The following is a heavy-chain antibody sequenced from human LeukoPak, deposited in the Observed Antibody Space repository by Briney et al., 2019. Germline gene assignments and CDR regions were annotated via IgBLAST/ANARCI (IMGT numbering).Heavy chain of an antibody. Sequence: SETLSPTCTVSGGSISGHYWSWIRQPPGKGLEWIGYIYYSGSTNYNPSLKSRATISVDTSMNQFSLMLSSVTAADTAVYYCARLHPDTSLTPYFYYIYVWGKGTTVTVSS. V-gene: IGHV4-59*08. D-gene: IGHD5-18*01. J-gene: IGHJ6*03. CDR3: ARLHPDTSLTPYFYYIYV. CDR1: GGSISGHY. CDR2: IYYSGST.